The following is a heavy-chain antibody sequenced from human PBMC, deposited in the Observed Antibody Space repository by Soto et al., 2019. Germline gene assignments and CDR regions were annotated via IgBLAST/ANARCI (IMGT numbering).Heavy chain of an antibody. CDR1: GFSLTNTGVT. Sequence: SGPTLVNPTQTLTLTCTFSGFSLTNTGVTVGWIRQPPGKALEWLALMYWHDDKRYNPSLRNRLTIAKDTSKNRVVLTLANVGPVDTATYFCEHRDGGYEIIYFDFWGQGIPFTVSS. CDR2: MYWHDDK. D-gene: IGHD5-12*01. J-gene: IGHJ4*02. CDR3: EHRDGGYEIIYFDF. V-gene: IGHV2-5*01.